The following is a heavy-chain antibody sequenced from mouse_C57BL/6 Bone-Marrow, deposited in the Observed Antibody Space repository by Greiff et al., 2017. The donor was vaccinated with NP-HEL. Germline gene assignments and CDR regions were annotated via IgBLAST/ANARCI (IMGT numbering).Heavy chain of an antibody. D-gene: IGHD2-12*01. CDR1: GFTFSDYG. V-gene: IGHV5-17*01. J-gene: IGHJ4*01. CDR3: ARGYRGLYYYARDY. CDR2: ISRGSSTI. Sequence: EVLLVESGGGLVKPGGSLKLSCAASGFTFSDYGMHWVRQAPEQGLEWVAYISRGSSTIYYADTVKGRFTISRDNSNNTLFLQMSSLRSEDSAMYYCARGYRGLYYYARDYWGQGTAVTVSS.